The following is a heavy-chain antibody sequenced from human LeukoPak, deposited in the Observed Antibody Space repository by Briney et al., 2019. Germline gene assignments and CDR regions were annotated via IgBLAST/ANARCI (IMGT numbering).Heavy chain of an antibody. J-gene: IGHJ6*03. CDR3: ARVDRYHYYLDV. CDR2: IMPLFNTA. V-gene: IGHV1-69*05. CDR1: GGTFSSYS. Sequence: SVKVSCKASGGTFSSYSITWVRPARGQGLEWMGGIMPLFNTANYAQQFQGRVTITTDGSTSTAYMELSSLRFEDTAMYYCARVDRYHYYLDVWGKGTPVTVSS.